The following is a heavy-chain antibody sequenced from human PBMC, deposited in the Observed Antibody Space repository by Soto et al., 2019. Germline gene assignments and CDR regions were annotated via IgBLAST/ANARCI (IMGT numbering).Heavy chain of an antibody. V-gene: IGHV3-53*01. J-gene: IGHJ4*02. D-gene: IGHD3-22*01. CDR1: GFTVSSSY. Sequence: PGGSLRLSCAASGFTVSSSYMSWVRQAPGKGLEWVSVIYSGGSTYYADSVKGRFTISRDNSKNTLYLQMNSLRAEDTAVYYCARGSYYYDSSGPRDYWGQGTLVTVSS. CDR2: IYSGGST. CDR3: ARGSYYYDSSGPRDY.